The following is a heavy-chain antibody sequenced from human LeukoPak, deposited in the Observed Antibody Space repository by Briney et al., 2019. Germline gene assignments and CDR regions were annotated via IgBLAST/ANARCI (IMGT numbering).Heavy chain of an antibody. D-gene: IGHD2-21*02. CDR1: GYTFTSYG. CDR3: AGDMVTRGRFDP. Sequence: ASVKVSCKASGYTFTSYGISWVRQAPGQGLEWMGWISAYNGNTNYAQNLQGRVTMTIDTSTSTAYMELRSLRSDDTAVYYCAGDMVTRGRFDPWGQGTLVTVSS. J-gene: IGHJ5*02. CDR2: ISAYNGNT. V-gene: IGHV1-18*01.